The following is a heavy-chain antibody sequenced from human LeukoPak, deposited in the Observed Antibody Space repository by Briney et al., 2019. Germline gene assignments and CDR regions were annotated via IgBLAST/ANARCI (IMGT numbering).Heavy chain of an antibody. D-gene: IGHD2-2*02. CDR2: IKSKTDGGTT. CDR3: TREYPYFDY. Sequence: PGGSLRLPCAASGFPFSDAWMSWVRQTPGKGLEWVGRIKSKTDGGTTDYAAPVKGRFTISRDDSKNTLYLQMNSLKTEDTAVYYCTREYPYFDYWGQGTLVTVSS. V-gene: IGHV3-15*01. J-gene: IGHJ4*02. CDR1: GFPFSDAW.